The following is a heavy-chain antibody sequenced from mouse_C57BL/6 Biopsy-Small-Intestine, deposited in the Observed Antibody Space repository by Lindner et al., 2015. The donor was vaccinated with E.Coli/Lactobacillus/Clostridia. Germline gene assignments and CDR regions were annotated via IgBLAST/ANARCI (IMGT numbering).Heavy chain of an antibody. Sequence: VQLQESGGGLVKPGGSLKLSCAASGFTFSDFGMHWVRQAPEKGLEWVAYISSGSSAIYYADTVKGRFTISRDNAKNTLFLQMTSLRSEDTAIYYRTRGNDGSFDYWGQGTTLTVSS. V-gene: IGHV5-17*01. CDR1: GFTFSDFG. D-gene: IGHD2-3*01. J-gene: IGHJ2*01. CDR3: TRGNDGSFDY. CDR2: ISSGSSAI.